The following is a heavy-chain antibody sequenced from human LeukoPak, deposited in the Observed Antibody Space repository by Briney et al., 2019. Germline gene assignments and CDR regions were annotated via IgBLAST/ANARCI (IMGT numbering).Heavy chain of an antibody. CDR1: GFTFSTYN. CDR3: AREGSIAADAFDI. D-gene: IGHD6-6*01. J-gene: IGHJ3*02. V-gene: IGHV3-30*03. Sequence: GGSLRLSCAASGFTFSTYNINWVRQAPGKGLEWVAFISFDGRNRDYADSVKGRFTISRDNSKKTVYLQMNSLRGDDTSLYYCAREGSIAADAFDIWGQGTMVIVSS. CDR2: ISFDGRNR.